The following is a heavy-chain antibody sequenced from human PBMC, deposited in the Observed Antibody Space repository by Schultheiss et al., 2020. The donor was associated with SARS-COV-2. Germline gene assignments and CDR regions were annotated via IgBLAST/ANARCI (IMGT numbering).Heavy chain of an antibody. Sequence: GGSLRLSCAASGFTFSSYSMNWVRQAPGKGLEWVSYISSSSSNIYYADSVKGRFTISRDNSKNTLYLQMNSLRAEDTAVYYCARDIVLMVYAIWERNYYGMDVWGQGTTVTVSS. D-gene: IGHD2-8*01. V-gene: IGHV3-48*01. CDR2: ISSSSSNI. J-gene: IGHJ6*02. CDR1: GFTFSSYS. CDR3: ARDIVLMVYAIWERNYYGMDV.